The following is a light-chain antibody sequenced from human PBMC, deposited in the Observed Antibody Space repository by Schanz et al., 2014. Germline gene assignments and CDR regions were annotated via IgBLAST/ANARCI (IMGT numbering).Light chain of an antibody. CDR3: CSYAGDNTLR. Sequence: QSVLTQPPSASGSPGQSVTISCTGTSSDVGGYNFVSWYQQHPGKAPKLMIYEGSKRPSGVSTRFSGSKSGNTASLTISGLQAEDEADYYCCSYAGDNTLRFGGGTKLTVL. J-gene: IGLJ3*02. CDR1: SSDVGGYNF. CDR2: EGS. V-gene: IGLV2-23*01.